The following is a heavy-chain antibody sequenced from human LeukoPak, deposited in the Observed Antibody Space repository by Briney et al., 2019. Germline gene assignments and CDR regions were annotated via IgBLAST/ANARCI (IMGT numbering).Heavy chain of an antibody. CDR2: IGTAGEI. CDR1: GFTFRSYD. Sequence: GGSLRLSCAASGFTFRSYDMHWVRQATGKGLEWVSGIGTAGEIYYPGSVKGRFTISRENAKNSLYLQMNSLRAGDTAVYYCARGPERYSGSYDLDYYYYYMDVWGKGTTVTISS. CDR3: ARGPERYSGSYDLDYYYYYMDV. J-gene: IGHJ6*03. D-gene: IGHD1-26*01. V-gene: IGHV3-13*01.